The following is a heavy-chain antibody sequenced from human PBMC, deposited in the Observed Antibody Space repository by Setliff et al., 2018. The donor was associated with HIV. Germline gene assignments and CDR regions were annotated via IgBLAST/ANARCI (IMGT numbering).Heavy chain of an antibody. V-gene: IGHV3-30*01. D-gene: IGHD3-10*01. CDR1: GFTFSSYA. J-gene: IGHJ6*02. Sequence: GGSLRLSCAAAGFTFSSYAMHWVRQAPGKGLECVAVISYDGSNKYYADSVKGRFTISRDNSKNTLYLQMNSLRAEDTAVYYCARSVIGYYYNGMDVWGQGTLVTVSS. CDR2: ISYDGSNK. CDR3: ARSVIGYYYNGMDV.